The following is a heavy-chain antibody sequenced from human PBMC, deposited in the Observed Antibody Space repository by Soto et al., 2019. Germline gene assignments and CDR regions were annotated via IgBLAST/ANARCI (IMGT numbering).Heavy chain of an antibody. J-gene: IGHJ6*02. Sequence: LRLSCAASGFTFSSYWMSWVRQAPGKGLEWVANIKQDGSEKYYVDSVKGRFTISRDNAKNSLYLQMNSLRAEDTAVYYCARDLDSSSPTRFYYYYYGMDVWGQGTTVTVSS. CDR2: IKQDGSEK. CDR3: ARDLDSSSPTRFYYYYYGMDV. CDR1: GFTFSSYW. D-gene: IGHD6-6*01. V-gene: IGHV3-7*03.